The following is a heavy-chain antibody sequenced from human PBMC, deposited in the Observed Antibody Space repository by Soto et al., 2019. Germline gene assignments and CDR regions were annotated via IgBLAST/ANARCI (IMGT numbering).Heavy chain of an antibody. CDR3: AIGVTGTTNWFDP. CDR1: GYTFTSYA. Sequence: QVQLVQSGAEVKKPGASVKVSCKASGYTFTSYAMHWVRQAPGQRLEWMGRINAGNGNTKYSQKFQGRVTITRDTSASTAYMELSSLRSEDTAVYYCAIGVTGTTNWFDPWGQGTLVTVSS. CDR2: INAGNGNT. V-gene: IGHV1-3*01. J-gene: IGHJ5*02. D-gene: IGHD1-7*01.